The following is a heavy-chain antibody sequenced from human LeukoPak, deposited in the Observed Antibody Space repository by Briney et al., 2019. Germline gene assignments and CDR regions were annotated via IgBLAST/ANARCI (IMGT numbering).Heavy chain of an antibody. J-gene: IGHJ3*01. CDR2: ISGSGDNT. CDR1: GFTFRNYG. V-gene: IGHV3-23*01. CDR3: ARGKWELH. D-gene: IGHD1-26*01. Sequence: GGSLRLSCAASGFTFRNYGMSWVRQAPGKGLEWVSAISGSGDNTYYTDSVKGRFTISRDNAKNSLYLQMNSLRAEDTAVYYCARGKWELHWGQGTLVTVSS.